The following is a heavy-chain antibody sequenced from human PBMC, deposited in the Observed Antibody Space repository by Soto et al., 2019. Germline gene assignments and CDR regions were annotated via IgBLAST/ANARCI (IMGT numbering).Heavy chain of an antibody. Sequence: QVQLVQSGAEVKKPGSSVKVSCKASGGTFSSYAISWVRQAPGQGLEWMGGSIPIFGTANYAQKVQGRVTITADEYTSTAYMELSSLRSEYTAVYYCESSESVTAPFQHWGQGTLVTVS. D-gene: IGHD2-21*02. CDR1: GGTFSSYA. CDR2: SIPIFGTA. V-gene: IGHV1-69*01. CDR3: ESSESVTAPFQH. J-gene: IGHJ1*01.